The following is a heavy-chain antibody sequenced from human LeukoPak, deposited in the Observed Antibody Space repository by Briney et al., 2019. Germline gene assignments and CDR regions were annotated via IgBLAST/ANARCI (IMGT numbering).Heavy chain of an antibody. CDR3: ARSRPFDY. V-gene: IGHV4-34*01. Sequence: PSETLSLTCAVYGGSFSGYYWSWIRQPPGKGLEWIGEINHSGSTNYNPSLKSRVTISVDTFKNQFSLKLSSVTAADTAVYYCARSRPFDYWGQGTLVTVSS. D-gene: IGHD6-6*01. CDR2: INHSGST. CDR1: GGSFSGYY. J-gene: IGHJ4*02.